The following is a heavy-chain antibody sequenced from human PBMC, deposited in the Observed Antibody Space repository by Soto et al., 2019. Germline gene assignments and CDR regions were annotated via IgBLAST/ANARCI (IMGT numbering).Heavy chain of an antibody. CDR3: ARRQQWLAGYFDY. D-gene: IGHD6-19*01. Sequence: ETLSLTCAVSGDSISSSGFYWGWIRQPPGKGLEWIGSIYYSGSTYYNPSLKSRVTISVDTSKSQFSLKMRSVTAADTAVYYCARRQQWLAGYFDYWGQGTLVTVSS. J-gene: IGHJ4*02. CDR2: IYYSGST. V-gene: IGHV4-39*01. CDR1: GDSISSSGFY.